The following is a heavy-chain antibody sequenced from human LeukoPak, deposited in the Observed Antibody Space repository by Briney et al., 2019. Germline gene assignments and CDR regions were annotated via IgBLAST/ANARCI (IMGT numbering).Heavy chain of an antibody. V-gene: IGHV3-73*01. CDR1: GFTFSGSA. CDR3: TADGVVGYSSGWYYFDY. J-gene: IGHJ4*02. CDR2: IRSKANSYAT. D-gene: IGHD6-19*01. Sequence: PGGSLRLSCAASGFTFSGSAMHWVRQASGKGLEWVGRIRSKANSYATAYAASVKGRFTISRDDSKNTAYLQMNSLKTEDTAVYYCTADGVVGYSSGWYYFDYWGQGTLVTVSS.